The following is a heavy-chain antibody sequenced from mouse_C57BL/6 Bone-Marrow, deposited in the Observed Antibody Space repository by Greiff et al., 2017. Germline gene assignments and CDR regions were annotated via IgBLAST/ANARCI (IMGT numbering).Heavy chain of an antibody. CDR1: GYTFTSYW. CDR3: ARGGSYWYFDV. CDR2: IDPSDSET. J-gene: IGHJ1*03. Sequence: QVQLKQPGAELVRPGSSVKLSCKASGYTFTSYWMHWVKQRPIQGLEWIGNIDPSDSETHYNQKFKDKATLTVAKSSSTAYMQLSSLTSEDSAVYYWARGGSYWYFDVWGTGTTVTVSS. V-gene: IGHV1-52*01.